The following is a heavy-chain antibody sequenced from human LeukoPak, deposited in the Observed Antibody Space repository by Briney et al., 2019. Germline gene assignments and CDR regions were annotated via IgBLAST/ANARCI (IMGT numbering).Heavy chain of an antibody. CDR3: AKDVYGDYGGPDY. J-gene: IGHJ4*02. V-gene: IGHV3-23*01. CDR1: GFTLSTYA. Sequence: GGSLRLSCAASGFTLSTYAMSWVRQAPGKGLEWVSSIRASDGSTYYADSVKGRFAISRDNSKNTLYLQMNSLRVEDSAIYYCAKDVYGDYGGPDYWGQGTLVTVSS. CDR2: IRASDGST. D-gene: IGHD4-17*01.